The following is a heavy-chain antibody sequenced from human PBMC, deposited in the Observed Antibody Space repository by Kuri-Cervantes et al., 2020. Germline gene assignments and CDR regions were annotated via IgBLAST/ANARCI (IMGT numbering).Heavy chain of an antibody. V-gene: IGHV3-33*06. Sequence: GGSLRLSCAASGFTFSSYGMHWVRQAPDKGLEWVAVIWYDGSNKYYADSVKGRFTISRDNSKNTLYLQMNSLRAEDTAVYYCANIRGTNYYGMDVWGQGTTVTVSS. CDR1: GFTFSSYG. CDR3: ANIRGTNYYGMDV. J-gene: IGHJ6*01. CDR2: IWYDGSNK. D-gene: IGHD3-16*01.